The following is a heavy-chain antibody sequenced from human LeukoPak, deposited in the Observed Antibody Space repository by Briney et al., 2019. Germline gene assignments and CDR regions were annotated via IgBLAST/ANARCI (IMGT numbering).Heavy chain of an antibody. CDR2: STLILGTT. J-gene: IGHJ4*02. CDR3: AGQHYDFVGGSQSHFGY. Sequence: SVKVSSNASCGTFSSYDISWVRQAPGQRVEWMGGSTLILGTTNYEQKFQTRVTITTDESTSTAYTVLRSLRSEDTTAVYCAGQHYDFVGGSQSHFGYWGQGTLVTVSS. V-gene: IGHV1-69*05. CDR1: CGTFSSYD. D-gene: IGHD3-16*01.